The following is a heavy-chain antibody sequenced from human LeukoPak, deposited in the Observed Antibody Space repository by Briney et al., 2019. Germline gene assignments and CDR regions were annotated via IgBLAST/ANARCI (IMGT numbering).Heavy chain of an antibody. Sequence: GGSLRPSCAASGFTFDDYAMHWVRQAPGKGLEWVSGISWNSGSMDYADSVKGRFTISRDNAKNSLYLQMNSLRAEDTAVYYCARDAMVGNWFDPWGQGTLVTVSS. CDR2: ISWNSGSM. CDR1: GFTFDDYA. D-gene: IGHD2-8*01. J-gene: IGHJ5*02. V-gene: IGHV3-9*01. CDR3: ARDAMVGNWFDP.